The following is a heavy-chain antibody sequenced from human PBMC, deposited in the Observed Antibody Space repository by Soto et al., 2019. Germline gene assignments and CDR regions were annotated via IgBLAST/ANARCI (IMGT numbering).Heavy chain of an antibody. V-gene: IGHV1-18*04. CDR1: GYTFTSYG. J-gene: IGHJ6*02. CDR2: ISAYNGNT. D-gene: IGHD3-22*01. Sequence: ASVKVSCKASGYTFTSYGISWVRQAPGQGLEWMGWISAYNGNTNYAQKLQGRVTMTTDTSTSTAYMELRSLRSDDTAVYYCARDTYYYDSSAYYGMDVWGQGTTVTVSS. CDR3: ARDTYYYDSSAYYGMDV.